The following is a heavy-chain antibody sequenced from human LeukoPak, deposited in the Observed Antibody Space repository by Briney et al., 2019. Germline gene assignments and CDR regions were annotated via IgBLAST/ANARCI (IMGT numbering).Heavy chain of an antibody. D-gene: IGHD3-3*01. J-gene: IGHJ5*02. Sequence: ASVKVSCKASGYTFTSYGISWVRQAPGQGLEWLGWIRVYNGDTKYAQKLQNRVTMTTDTSASTAYMELRSLRSDDTAVYYCARGLEWLTRRHTWFDPWGQGTLVTVSS. CDR1: GYTFTSYG. V-gene: IGHV1-18*01. CDR3: ARGLEWLTRRHTWFDP. CDR2: IRVYNGDT.